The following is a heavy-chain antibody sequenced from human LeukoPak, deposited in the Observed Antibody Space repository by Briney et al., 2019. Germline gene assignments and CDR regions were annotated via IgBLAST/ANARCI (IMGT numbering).Heavy chain of an antibody. CDR3: ARHASGSYNNFQH. CDR2: IYYSGHT. CDR1: GDSISSSSYY. J-gene: IGHJ1*01. D-gene: IGHD1-26*01. Sequence: PSETLSLTCTVSGDSISSSSYYWGWIRQPPGKGLEWIGSIYYSGHTYYNPSLKRRVTISIDTSKTQFSLNLISVTAADTAVYYCARHASGSYNNFQHWGQGTLATVSS. V-gene: IGHV4-39*01.